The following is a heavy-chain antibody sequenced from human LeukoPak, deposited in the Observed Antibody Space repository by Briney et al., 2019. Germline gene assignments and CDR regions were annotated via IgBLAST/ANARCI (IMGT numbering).Heavy chain of an antibody. CDR1: VGTFSSYA. D-gene: IGHD1-1*01. Sequence: SVKVSCKASVGTFSSYAISWVRQAPEQGLEWMGGIIPIFGTANYAQKFQGTVTITADESTSTAYRELSSLRSEQTAVYYGASGTRSGNPFDYSGQGTLVTASS. V-gene: IGHV1-69*01. J-gene: IGHJ4*02. CDR2: IIPIFGTA. CDR3: ASGTRSGNPFDY.